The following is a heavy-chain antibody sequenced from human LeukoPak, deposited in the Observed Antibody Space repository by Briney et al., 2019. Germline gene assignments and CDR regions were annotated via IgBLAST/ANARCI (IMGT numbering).Heavy chain of an antibody. J-gene: IGHJ4*02. V-gene: IGHV3-48*03. CDR3: ARDVPAYCGGDCPNPY. CDR2: ISSSGSTI. Sequence: GGSLRLSCAASGFTFSSYEMNWVRQAPGKGLEWVSYISSSGSTIYYADSVKGRFTISRGNAKNSLYLQMNSLRAEDTAVHYCARDVPAYCGGDCPNPYWGQGTLVTVSS. CDR1: GFTFSSYE. D-gene: IGHD2-21*02.